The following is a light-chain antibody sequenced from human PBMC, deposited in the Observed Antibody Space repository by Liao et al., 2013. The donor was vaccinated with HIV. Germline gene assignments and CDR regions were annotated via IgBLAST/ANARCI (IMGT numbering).Light chain of an antibody. Sequence: SYELTQPSSVSVSPGQTARITCSGNLLAKKYARWFQQKPGQAPVLVIYYDSDRPSGIPERFSGSNSGNTATLTISRVEAGDEADYYCQVWDSSSDPVVFGGGTKLTVL. CDR2: YDS. J-gene: IGLJ2*01. CDR3: QVWDSSSDPVV. V-gene: IGLV3-21*04. CDR1: LLAKKY.